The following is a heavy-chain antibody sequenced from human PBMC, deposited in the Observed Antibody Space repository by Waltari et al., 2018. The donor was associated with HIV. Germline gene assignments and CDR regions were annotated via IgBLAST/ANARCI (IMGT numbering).Heavy chain of an antibody. CDR1: GFTFNTYS. V-gene: IGHV3-21*06. J-gene: IGHJ4*02. CDR3: AGDRRGFGYGDF. D-gene: IGHD5-18*01. Sequence: EVQLVESGGGLVKPGGSLRLSCAASGFTFNTYSMYWVRQSPGKGLVWVSSISSSSAYIYYADSVKGRFTISRDNAKNSLYLQMNSLRAEDAAVYYCAGDRRGFGYGDFWGQGTLVTVSP. CDR2: ISSSSAYI.